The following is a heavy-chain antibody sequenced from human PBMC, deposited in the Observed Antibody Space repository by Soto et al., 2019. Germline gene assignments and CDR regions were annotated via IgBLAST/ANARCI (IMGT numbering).Heavy chain of an antibody. J-gene: IGHJ4*02. CDR2: ISADGRDL. CDR3: AKSVPDPACRGGGCHRTFDY. V-gene: IGHV3-30*18. D-gene: IGHD2-15*01. CDR1: GFTLGAYV. Sequence: QVQLVESGGGAVQPGGSVRLSCTASGFTLGAYVMHWVRQAQGKGPEWVAAISADGRDLFYAASVEGRFTISRDNSKNTLFLQMNSLTSEDTSVYSCAKSVPDPACRGGGCHRTFDYWGQGTLVTVSS.